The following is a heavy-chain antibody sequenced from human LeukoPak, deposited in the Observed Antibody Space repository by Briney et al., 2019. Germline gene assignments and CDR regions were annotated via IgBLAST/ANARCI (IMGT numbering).Heavy chain of an antibody. J-gene: IGHJ4*02. CDR2: VDPEDGET. V-gene: IGHV1-69-2*01. CDR3: ATSGGHRGSGFFDY. CDR1: GYTFTDYY. Sequence: ASVKVSFKVSGYTFTDYYMHWVQQAPGKGLEWMGLVDPEDGETIYAEKFQGRVTITADTSTDTAYMELSSLRSEDTAVYYCATSGGHRGSGFFDYWGQGTLVTVSS. D-gene: IGHD6-19*01.